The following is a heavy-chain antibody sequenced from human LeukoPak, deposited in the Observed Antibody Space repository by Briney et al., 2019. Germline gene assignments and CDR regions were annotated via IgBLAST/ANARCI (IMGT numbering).Heavy chain of an antibody. Sequence: GGSLRLSCAASGFTFSSYAMHWVRQAPGKGLEWVAVISYDGSNKYYADSVKGRFTISRGNSKNTLYLQMNSLRAEDTAVYHCAREGGANERVDYWGQGTLVTVSS. J-gene: IGHJ4*02. CDR1: GFTFSSYA. CDR2: ISYDGSNK. CDR3: AREGGANERVDY. D-gene: IGHD4/OR15-4a*01. V-gene: IGHV3-30-3*01.